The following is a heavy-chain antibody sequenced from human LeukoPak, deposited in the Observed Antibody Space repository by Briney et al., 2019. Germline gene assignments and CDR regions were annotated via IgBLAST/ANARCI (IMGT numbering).Heavy chain of an antibody. J-gene: IGHJ4*02. CDR1: GFTFTSSA. CDR3: AAHPLYSSSWDDY. Sequence: ASVKVSCKASGFTFTSSAVQWVRQARGQRLEWIGWIVVGSGNTNYAQKFQERVTITRDMSTSTAYMELSSLRSEDTAVYYCAAHPLYSSSWDDYWGQGTLVTVSS. D-gene: IGHD6-13*01. V-gene: IGHV1-58*01. CDR2: IVVGSGNT.